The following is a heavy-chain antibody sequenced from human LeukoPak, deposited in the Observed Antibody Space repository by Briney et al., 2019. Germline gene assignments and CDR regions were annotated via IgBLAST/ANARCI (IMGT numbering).Heavy chain of an antibody. V-gene: IGHV3-30-3*02. J-gene: IGHJ4*02. D-gene: IGHD6-13*01. CDR1: GFTLSTYA. CDR2: ISYDGSNK. Sequence: GGSLRLSCAASGFTLSTYAMHWVRQAPGKGLEWVAVISYDGSNKYYADSVKGRFTISRDNSKNTLYLQMNSLRAEDTAVYYCAKSSSSWYSHYFDYWGQGTLVTVSS. CDR3: AKSSSSWYSHYFDY.